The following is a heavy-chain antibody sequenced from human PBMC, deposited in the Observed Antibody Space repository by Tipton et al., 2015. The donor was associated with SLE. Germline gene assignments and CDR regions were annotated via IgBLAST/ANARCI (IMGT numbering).Heavy chain of an antibody. CDR2: IYSGGNR. Sequence: GSLRLSCAASGFSINTNYMHWVRQAPGKGLEWVSIIYSGGNRYYADSVKGRFTTSKDNSLNTLFLQMNSLRAEDSAVYYCTRGGISSGWSNWFDPWGQGTLVTVSS. J-gene: IGHJ5*02. V-gene: IGHV3-66*01. CDR3: TRGGISSGWSNWFDP. D-gene: IGHD6-19*01. CDR1: GFSINTNY.